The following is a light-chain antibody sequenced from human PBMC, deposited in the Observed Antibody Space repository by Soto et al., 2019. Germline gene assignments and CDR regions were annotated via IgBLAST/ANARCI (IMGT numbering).Light chain of an antibody. J-gene: IGKJ1*01. Sequence: TQSPATLSVAPGGRATLSCRASQSVGGNLAWYQQKRGQAPRLLLYATSTRAAAIPARFSGSGSGTDFTLTISRLEPEDFAVYYCQQYGSSLWTFGQGTKVDIK. CDR1: QSVGGN. CDR2: ATS. CDR3: QQYGSSLWT. V-gene: IGKV3-20*01.